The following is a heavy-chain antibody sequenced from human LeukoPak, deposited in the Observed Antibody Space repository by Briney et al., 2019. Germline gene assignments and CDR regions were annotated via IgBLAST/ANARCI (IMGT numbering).Heavy chain of an antibody. J-gene: IGHJ4*02. CDR3: ARDTLNGPFVISLDY. CDR1: SSSSYY. CDR2: ISSDGHVE. D-gene: IGHD3-9*01. Sequence: SSSSYYWDWIRQAPGEGLEWVSHISSDGHVERYVDSVRGRFSMSRDNAKDLLFLQMNDLRAEDTAVYYCARDTLNGPFVISLDYWGQGALVTVSS. V-gene: IGHV3-11*04.